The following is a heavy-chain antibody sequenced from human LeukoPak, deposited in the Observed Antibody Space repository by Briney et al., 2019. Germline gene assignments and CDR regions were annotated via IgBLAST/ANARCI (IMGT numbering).Heavy chain of an antibody. CDR1: GGSICSGGYY. CDR3: ARTATVYFDY. V-gene: IGHV4-31*03. CDR2: IYYSGST. J-gene: IGHJ4*02. Sequence: SETLSLTCTVSGGSICSGGYYWSWIRQHPGKGLEWIGYIYYSGSTYYNPSLKSRVTISVDTSKNQFSLKLSSVTAADTAVYYCARTATVYFDYWGQGTLVTVSS. D-gene: IGHD2-15*01.